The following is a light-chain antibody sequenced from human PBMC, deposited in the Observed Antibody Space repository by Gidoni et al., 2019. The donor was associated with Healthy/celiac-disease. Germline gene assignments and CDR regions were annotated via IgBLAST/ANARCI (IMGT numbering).Light chain of an antibody. CDR1: QGISNY. Sequence: DIQMTQSPSSLSASVRDRVTITCRASQGISNYLAWYQQKPGKVPKLLIYAASTLQSGVPSRFSGSGSGKDFTLTISSLQTEDVATYYCQKYNSAPWTVGQGSKVEIK. J-gene: IGKJ1*01. CDR3: QKYNSAPWT. CDR2: AAS. V-gene: IGKV1-27*01.